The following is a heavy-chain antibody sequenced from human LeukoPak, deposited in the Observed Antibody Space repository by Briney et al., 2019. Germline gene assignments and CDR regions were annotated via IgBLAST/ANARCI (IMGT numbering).Heavy chain of an antibody. CDR3: AGAAMTYYYYYYMDV. CDR1: GYSISSGYY. D-gene: IGHD2-2*01. CDR2: IYHSGST. J-gene: IGHJ6*03. Sequence: SETLSLTCTVSGYSISSGYYWGWIRPPPGKGLEWIGSIYHSGSTYYNPSLKSRVTISVDTSKNQFSLKLSSVTAADTAVYYCAGAAMTYYYYYYMDVWGKGTTVTISS. V-gene: IGHV4-38-2*02.